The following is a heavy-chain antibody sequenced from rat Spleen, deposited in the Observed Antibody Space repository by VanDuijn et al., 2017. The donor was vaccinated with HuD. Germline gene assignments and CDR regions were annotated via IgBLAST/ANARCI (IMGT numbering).Heavy chain of an antibody. CDR1: GFTFSNYG. CDR2: ISPSGGGT. D-gene: IGHD1-11*01. Sequence: EVQLVESGGGLVQPGRSLKLSCAASGFTFSNYGMHWIRQAPTKGLEWVASISPSGGGTHYRDSVKGRFTISRENAENTLFRQMNSLRSEETATYYCARHEDYGGYSRDYFGYWGQGVMVTVSS. V-gene: IGHV5-19*01. CDR3: ARHEDYGGYSRDYFGY. J-gene: IGHJ2*01.